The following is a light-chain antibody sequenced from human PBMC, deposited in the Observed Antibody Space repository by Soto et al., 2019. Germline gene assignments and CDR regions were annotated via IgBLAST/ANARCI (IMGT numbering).Light chain of an antibody. J-gene: IGLJ2*01. Sequence: QSALTQPASVSGSPGQSITISCTGTSSDVGSYNLVSWYQQHPGKAPKLMIYEVTQRPSGVSDRFPGSKSGNTASLTISGLQAEDEADYYCCSYAGSSTYVLFGGGTKLTVL. V-gene: IGLV2-23*02. CDR3: CSYAGSSTYVL. CDR1: SSDVGSYNL. CDR2: EVT.